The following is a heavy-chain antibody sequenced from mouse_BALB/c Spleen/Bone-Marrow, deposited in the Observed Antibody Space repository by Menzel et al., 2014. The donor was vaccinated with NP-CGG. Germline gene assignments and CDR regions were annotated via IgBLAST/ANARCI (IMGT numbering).Heavy chain of an antibody. CDR1: GFSLTDYG. D-gene: IGHD1-3*01. J-gene: IGHJ4*01. V-gene: IGHV2-6-5*01. Sequence: VQLQQPGPGLVAPSQSLSITCTVSGFSLTDYGVSWIRQPPGKGLEWLGVIWGGGSAYYNSALKFRLSISKDNSKSQVFLKMNSLQTDDTAMYYCAKHRLTYYAMDYWGQGTSVTVSS. CDR3: AKHRLTYYAMDY. CDR2: IWGGGSA.